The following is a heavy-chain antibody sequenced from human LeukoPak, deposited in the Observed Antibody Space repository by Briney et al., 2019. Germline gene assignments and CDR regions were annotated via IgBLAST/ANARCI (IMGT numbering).Heavy chain of an antibody. CDR2: ISYDGSNK. D-gene: IGHD3-22*01. CDR1: GFTFSSYA. V-gene: IGHV3-30-3*01. Sequence: GGSLRLSCAASGFTFSSYAMHWVRQAPGKGLEWVAVISYDGSNKYYADSVKGRFTISRDNSKNTLYLQMNGLRAEDTAVYYCAREGSSGYSYYFDYWGQGTLVTVSS. J-gene: IGHJ4*02. CDR3: AREGSSGYSYYFDY.